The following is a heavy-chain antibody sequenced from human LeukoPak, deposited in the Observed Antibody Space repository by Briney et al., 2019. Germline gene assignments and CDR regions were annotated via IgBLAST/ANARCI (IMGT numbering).Heavy chain of an antibody. D-gene: IGHD6-19*01. CDR3: ARMDSSGWYAYFQH. J-gene: IGHJ1*01. Sequence: ASVKVSCKASGYTFTDYYLHWVRQAPGQGLEWMGWIDPNSGGTHYVQKFQGTVTMTRDTSISTVYMELSRLSSDDTAVYYCARMDSSGWYAYFQHWGQGTLVTVSS. CDR2: IDPNSGGT. V-gene: IGHV1-2*02. CDR1: GYTFTDYY.